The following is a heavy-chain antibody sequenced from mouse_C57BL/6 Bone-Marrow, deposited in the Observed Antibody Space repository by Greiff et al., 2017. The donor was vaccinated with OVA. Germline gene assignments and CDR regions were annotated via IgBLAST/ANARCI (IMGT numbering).Heavy chain of an antibody. Sequence: QVQLQQPGAELVRPGASVKLSCKASGYTFTSYWMPWVKQRPGQGLEWIGVIDPGNSYTNYNQKFKCKATLTVDTSSSTAYMQLSSLTSEDSAVYYCAREGGSSHGYWGQGTTLTVSS. CDR3: AREGGSSHGY. CDR2: IDPGNSYT. D-gene: IGHD1-1*01. J-gene: IGHJ2*01. CDR1: GYTFTSYW. V-gene: IGHV1-59*01.